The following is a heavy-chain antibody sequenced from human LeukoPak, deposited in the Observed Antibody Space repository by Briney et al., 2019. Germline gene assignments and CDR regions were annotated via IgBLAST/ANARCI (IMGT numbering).Heavy chain of an antibody. CDR2: ISNTGGE. CDR1: GFTFSSFA. V-gene: IGHV3-23*01. CDR3: AKVGAWYPADY. Sequence: GGSLRLSCAASGFTFSSFAMSWVRQAPGKGLEWVSGISNTGGEYYTDSVKGRFTISRDNSQNTLYLQMDRLRAEDTAVYFCAKVGAWYPADYWGQGTRVTVSS. J-gene: IGHJ4*02. D-gene: IGHD2-21*02.